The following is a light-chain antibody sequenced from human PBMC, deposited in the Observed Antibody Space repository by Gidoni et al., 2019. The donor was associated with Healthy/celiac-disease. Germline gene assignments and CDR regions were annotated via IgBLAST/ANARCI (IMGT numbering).Light chain of an antibody. CDR1: QSVRSS. CDR2: DAS. J-gene: IGKJ4*01. CDR3: QQRSNWPLT. V-gene: IGKV3-11*01. Sequence: EIVLTQSPATLSLSPGERATLSCRASQSVRSSLAWYQQKPGQAPRLLIYDASNRATGIPARVSGSGTGTDFTLTISSLEPEDFAVYYCQQRSNWPLTFGGGTKVEIK.